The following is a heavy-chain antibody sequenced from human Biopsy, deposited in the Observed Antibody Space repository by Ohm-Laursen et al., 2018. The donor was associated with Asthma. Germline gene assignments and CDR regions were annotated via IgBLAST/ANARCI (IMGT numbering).Heavy chain of an antibody. D-gene: IGHD3-10*01. J-gene: IGHJ6*02. Sequence: ASVKVSCKTSGYTFNSAGITWVRRAPGQGLEWMGWISVYNGNTKVAQKLQDRVTMITDTSASTAYMELRSLRSDDTAVYFCARAVDYSHYYGIDVWGQGTTVTVS. V-gene: IGHV1-18*01. CDR2: ISVYNGNT. CDR3: ARAVDYSHYYGIDV. CDR1: GYTFNSAG.